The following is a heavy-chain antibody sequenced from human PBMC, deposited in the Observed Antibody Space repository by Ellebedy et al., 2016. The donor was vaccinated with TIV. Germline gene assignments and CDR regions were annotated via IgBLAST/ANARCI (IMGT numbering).Heavy chain of an antibody. Sequence: ASVKVSCKASGYTFTGYYMHWMRQAPGQGLDWMGWIDPNSGGTNYAQKFQGRVTMTRDTSISTAYMELSGLRSDDTAVYYCARRVVRGVQYYYDYWGRGTLVTVSS. CDR1: GYTFTGYY. CDR3: ARRVVRGVQYYYDY. CDR2: IDPNSGGT. D-gene: IGHD3-10*01. J-gene: IGHJ4*02. V-gene: IGHV1-2*02.